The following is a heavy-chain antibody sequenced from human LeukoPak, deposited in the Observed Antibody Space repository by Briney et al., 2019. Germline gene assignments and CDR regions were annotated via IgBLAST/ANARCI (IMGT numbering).Heavy chain of an antibody. CDR1: GFTFSNYA. Sequence: GGSLRLSCAASGFTFSNYAMSWVRQAPGKGLEWVSAISGSGGNTYYADSVKGRFTISRDNSKTTVFLQINSLRAEDTAVYYCAGGGYCSGGSCYRSLGYWGQGTLVTVSS. J-gene: IGHJ4*02. D-gene: IGHD2-15*01. V-gene: IGHV3-23*01. CDR3: AGGGYCSGGSCYRSLGY. CDR2: ISGSGGNT.